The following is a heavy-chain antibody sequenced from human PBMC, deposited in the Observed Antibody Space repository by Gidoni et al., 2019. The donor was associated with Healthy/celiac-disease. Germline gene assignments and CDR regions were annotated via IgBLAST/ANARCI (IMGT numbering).Heavy chain of an antibody. D-gene: IGHD2-15*01. Sequence: QVQLVQSGAEVKKPGSSVKVSCKASGGTFSSYAISWVRQAPGQGLEWMGRIIPILGIANYAQKFQGRVTITADKSTSTAYMELSSLRSEDTAVYYCASVSGPGGRVDYWGQGTLVTVSS. CDR3: ASVSGPGGRVDY. CDR1: GGTFSSYA. V-gene: IGHV1-69*04. J-gene: IGHJ4*02. CDR2: IIPILGIA.